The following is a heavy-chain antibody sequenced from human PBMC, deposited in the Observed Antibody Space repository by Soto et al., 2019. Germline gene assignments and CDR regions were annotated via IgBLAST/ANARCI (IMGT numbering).Heavy chain of an antibody. Sequence: PGGSLRLSCAASGFTFSSYGMHWVRQAPGKGLEWVAVISYDGSNKYYADSVKGRFTISRDNSKNTLYLQMNSLRAEDTAVYYCAKDLRQMAPPMDVWGKGNPGHRLL. V-gene: IGHV3-30*18. J-gene: IGHJ6*04. CDR3: AKDLRQMAPPMDV. CDR1: GFTFSSYG. CDR2: ISYDGSNK.